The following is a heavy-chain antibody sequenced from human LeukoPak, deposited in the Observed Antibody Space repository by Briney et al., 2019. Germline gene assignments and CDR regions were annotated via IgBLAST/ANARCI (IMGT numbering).Heavy chain of an antibody. V-gene: IGHV3-74*01. CDR3: ARGGGCSYGSFDY. D-gene: IGHD5-18*01. CDR2: INRDGSST. CDR1: GIIFSNYW. Sequence: GGSLRLSCAASGIIFSNYWMHWVRQAPGKGLVWVSRINRDGSSTSYADSVKGRFTISRDNAKNTLYLQMDSLRAEDTAAYYCARGGGCSYGSFDYWDQGTLVTVSS. J-gene: IGHJ4*02.